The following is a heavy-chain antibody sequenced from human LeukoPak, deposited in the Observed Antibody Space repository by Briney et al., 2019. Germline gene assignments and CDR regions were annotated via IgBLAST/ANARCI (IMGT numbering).Heavy chain of an antibody. CDR3: AKDRFCSGGTCYPPNWFDP. J-gene: IGHJ5*02. CDR2: VRYDGSNE. CDR1: GFTFTSYG. Sequence: GGSLRLSCAASGFTFTSYGMHWVRQAPGKGLEWVAFVRYDGSNEYYADSVKGRFTISRDNFKNTLYLQMNSLRAEDTAVYYCAKDRFCSGGTCYPPNWFDPWGQGTLVTVSS. V-gene: IGHV3-30*02. D-gene: IGHD2-15*01.